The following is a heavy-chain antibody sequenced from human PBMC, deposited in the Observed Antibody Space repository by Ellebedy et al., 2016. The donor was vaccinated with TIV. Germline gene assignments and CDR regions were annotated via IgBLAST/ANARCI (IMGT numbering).Heavy chain of an antibody. CDR1: SGSISSYY. V-gene: IGHV4-59*12. CDR2: IYYSGST. D-gene: IGHD3-22*01. J-gene: IGHJ4*02. Sequence: MPSETLSLTCTVSSGSISSYYWSWIRQPPGKGLEWIGYIYYSGSTNYNPSLKSRVTISVDTSKNQFSLKLSSVTAADTAVYYCARTRTYYYDSSGYYFDYWGQGTLVTVSS. CDR3: ARTRTYYYDSSGYYFDY.